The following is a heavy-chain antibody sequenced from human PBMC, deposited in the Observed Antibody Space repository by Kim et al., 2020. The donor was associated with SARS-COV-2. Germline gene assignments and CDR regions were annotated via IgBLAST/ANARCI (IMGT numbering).Heavy chain of an antibody. Sequence: EAVKGRFTISRDNAKNSLYLQMNSLRAEDTAVYYCARDIRYFDWPHGFDYWGQGTLVTVSS. D-gene: IGHD3-9*01. CDR3: ARDIRYFDWPHGFDY. V-gene: IGHV3-21*01. J-gene: IGHJ4*02.